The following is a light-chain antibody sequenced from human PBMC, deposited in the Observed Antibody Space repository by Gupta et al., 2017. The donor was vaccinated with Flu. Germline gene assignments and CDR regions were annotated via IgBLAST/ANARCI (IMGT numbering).Light chain of an antibody. Sequence: GTLSLSPWERATLSCRASRHVSTNFLAWYQQKPGQAPRLLMSEASYRATGTPYRFSGGGSGTEFTLTIISLEPGDVAVYYCQQFGSIPFTFGHGTKVDI. V-gene: IGKV3-20*01. CDR3: QQFGSIPFT. CDR2: EAS. J-gene: IGKJ3*01. CDR1: RHVSTNF.